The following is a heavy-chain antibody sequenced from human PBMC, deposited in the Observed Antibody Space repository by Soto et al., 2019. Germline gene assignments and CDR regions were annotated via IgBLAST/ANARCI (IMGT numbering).Heavy chain of an antibody. CDR1: GGSISSGGYY. Sequence: SETLSLTCTVSGGSISSGGYYWSWIRQHPGKGLEWIGYIYYSGSTYYNPSLKSRVTISVDTSKNQFSLKLSSVTAADTAVNYCVRDVLSSSYFDFWSGYRDGTNWFDTWGQGTLVTVSS. CDR2: IYYSGST. D-gene: IGHD3-3*01. J-gene: IGHJ5*02. V-gene: IGHV4-31*03. CDR3: VRDVLSSSYFDFWSGYRDGTNWFDT.